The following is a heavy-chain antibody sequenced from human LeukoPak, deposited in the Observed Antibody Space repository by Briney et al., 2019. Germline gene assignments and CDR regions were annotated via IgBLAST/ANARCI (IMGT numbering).Heavy chain of an antibody. CDR1: GFTFSSYW. Sequence: PGGSLRLSCVASGFTFSSYWMHWVRQAPRQGLVWVSRINSDGSSTNYADSVKDRFTISRDNAKNTLYLQMNSLRADDTAVFHCATGYSSRWYNAFDIWGQGTMVTVSS. CDR2: INSDGSST. V-gene: IGHV3-74*01. J-gene: IGHJ3*02. D-gene: IGHD6-13*01. CDR3: ATGYSSRWYNAFDI.